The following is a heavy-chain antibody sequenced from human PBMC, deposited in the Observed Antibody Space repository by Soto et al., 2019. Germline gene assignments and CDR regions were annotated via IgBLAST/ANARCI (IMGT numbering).Heavy chain of an antibody. D-gene: IGHD2-15*01. V-gene: IGHV1-3*01. J-gene: IGHJ4*02. CDR3: ARGYCSGGSCYMSGY. Sequence: QVQLVQSGAEVKKPGASVKVSCKASGYTFTSYAMHWVRQAPGQRLEWMGWINAGNGNTKYSQKFQGRVTITRDTSASTAYMELCSLGSEDTAVYYCARGYCSGGSCYMSGYWGQGTLVTVSS. CDR2: INAGNGNT. CDR1: GYTFTSYA.